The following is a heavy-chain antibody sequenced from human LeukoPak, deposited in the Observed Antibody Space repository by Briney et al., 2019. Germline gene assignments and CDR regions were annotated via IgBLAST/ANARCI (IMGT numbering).Heavy chain of an antibody. CDR3: AKDRGSGSYYYLDY. D-gene: IGHD1-26*01. J-gene: IGHJ4*02. CDR1: GFTFSSYG. CDR2: IRYDGSNK. Sequence: GGSLRLSCAASGFTFSSYGMHWVRLAPGKGLEWVAFIRYDGSNKYYADSVKGRFTISRDNSKNTLYLQMNSLRAEDTAVYYCAKDRGSGSYYYLDYWGQGTLVTVSS. V-gene: IGHV3-30*02.